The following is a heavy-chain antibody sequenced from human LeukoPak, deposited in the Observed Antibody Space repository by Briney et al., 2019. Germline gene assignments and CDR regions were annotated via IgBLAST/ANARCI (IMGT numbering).Heavy chain of an antibody. J-gene: IGHJ4*02. V-gene: IGHV3-7*01. CDR2: IKQDGSEK. Sequence: GGSLRLSCAASGFTFSSYWMSWVRQAPGKGLEWVANIKQDGSEKYYVDSVKGRFTISRDNAKNSLYLQMNSLRAEDTAVYYCAKTGDRRVGPTASFDYWGQGTLVSVSS. CDR3: AKTGDRRVGPTASFDY. CDR1: GFTFSSYW. D-gene: IGHD1-26*01.